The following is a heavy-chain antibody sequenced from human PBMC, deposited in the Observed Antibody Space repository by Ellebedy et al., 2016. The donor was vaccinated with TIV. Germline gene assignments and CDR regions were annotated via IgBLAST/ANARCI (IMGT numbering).Heavy chain of an antibody. D-gene: IGHD3-10*01. V-gene: IGHV4-34*01. Sequence: MPSETLSLTCSLSVSSITTYYWSWIRQSPGKGLEWIGEINHSGSTNSNPSLKSRVTISVDTSNNQFSLKLNSVTAADTAVFYCARGRISMVRGDNHYFDYWGQGTLVTVYS. CDR3: ARGRISMVRGDNHYFDY. J-gene: IGHJ4*02. CDR2: INHSGST. CDR1: VSSITTYY.